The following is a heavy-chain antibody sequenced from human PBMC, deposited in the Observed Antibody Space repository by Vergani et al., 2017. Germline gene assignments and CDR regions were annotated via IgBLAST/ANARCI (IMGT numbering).Heavy chain of an antibody. CDR1: GFTFSTYT. D-gene: IGHD2-2*01. J-gene: IGHJ3*02. Sequence: EVQLVESGGGLVQPGGSLRLSCSASGFTFSTYTMHWVRQAPGKGLECVSAISSNGGTTYYADSVRGRFTISRDNSKNTLYLQMSSLRAEDTAVYYCVKDIVVVPSRAFDIWGQGTMVTVSS. CDR2: ISSNGGTT. CDR3: VKDIVVVPSRAFDI. V-gene: IGHV3-64D*06.